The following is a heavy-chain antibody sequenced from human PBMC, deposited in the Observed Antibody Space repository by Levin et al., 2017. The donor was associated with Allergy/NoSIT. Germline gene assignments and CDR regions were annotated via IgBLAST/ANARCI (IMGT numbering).Heavy chain of an antibody. D-gene: IGHD3-10*01. V-gene: IGHV3-30*18. J-gene: IGHJ3*02. CDR3: AKDLIWFGEAPGAFDI. Sequence: GGSLRLSCAASGFTFSSYGMHWVRQAPGKGLEWVAVISYDGSNKYYADSVKGRFTISRDNSKNTLYLQMNSLRAEDTAVYYCAKDLIWFGEAPGAFDIWGQGTMVTVSS. CDR1: GFTFSSYG. CDR2: ISYDGSNK.